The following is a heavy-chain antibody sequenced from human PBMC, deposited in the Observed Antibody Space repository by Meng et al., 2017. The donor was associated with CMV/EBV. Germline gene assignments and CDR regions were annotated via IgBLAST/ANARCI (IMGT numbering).Heavy chain of an antibody. V-gene: IGHV1-69*01. D-gene: IGHD2-15*01. CDR3: ARARGRVVVVAPFDY. CDR2: IIPIFGTA. Sequence: VQRVQSGAEVEKPGYSVKVSCKASGGTFSSYAISWVRQAPGQGLEWMGGIIPIFGTANYAQKFQGRVTITADESTSTAYMELSSLRSEDTAVYYCARARGRVVVVAPFDYWGQGTLVTVSS. CDR1: GGTFSSYA. J-gene: IGHJ4*02.